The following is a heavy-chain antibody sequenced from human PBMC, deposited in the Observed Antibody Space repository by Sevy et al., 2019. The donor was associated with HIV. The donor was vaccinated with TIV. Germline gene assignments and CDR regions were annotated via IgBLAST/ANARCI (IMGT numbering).Heavy chain of an antibody. V-gene: IGHV3-21*01. CDR2: ISSSSSYI. J-gene: IGHJ6*02. CDR3: ARGLQTYYYGSGSYYTQRGYYGMDV. Sequence: GGSLRLSCAASGFTFSSYSMNWVRQAPGKGLEWVSSISSSSSYIYYADSVKGRFTISRDNAKNSLYLQMNSLRAEDTAVYYCARGLQTYYYGSGSYYTQRGYYGMDVWGQGTTATVSS. CDR1: GFTFSSYS. D-gene: IGHD3-10*01.